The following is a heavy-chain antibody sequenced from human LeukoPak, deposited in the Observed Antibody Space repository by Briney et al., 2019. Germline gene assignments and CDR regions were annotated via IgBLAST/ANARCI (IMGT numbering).Heavy chain of an antibody. J-gene: IGHJ4*02. CDR3: ARVTYGDFHFDF. CDR1: GFTFSNYG. CDR2: ISSDGSNR. V-gene: IGHV3-30*03. D-gene: IGHD4-17*01. Sequence: GRSLRLSCAASGFTFSNYGMHWVRQAPGKGPEWVAVISSDGSNRFYAVSVQGRFTISRDNSKNTLILQMDSLTPEDTAVYYCARVTYGDFHFDFWGQGTLVTVSS.